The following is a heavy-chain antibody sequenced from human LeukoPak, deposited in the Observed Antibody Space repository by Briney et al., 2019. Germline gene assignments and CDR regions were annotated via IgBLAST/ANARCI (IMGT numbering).Heavy chain of an antibody. J-gene: IGHJ4*02. D-gene: IGHD1-7*01. Sequence: GASVKVSCKASGGTFSSYAINLVRQATGQGLEWMGWMNPNSGNTGYAQKFQGRVTITRNTSISTAYMELSSLRSEDTAVYYCARTGTTPYYIDYWGQGTLVTVSS. CDR2: MNPNSGNT. CDR3: ARTGTTPYYIDY. CDR1: GGTFSSYA. V-gene: IGHV1-8*03.